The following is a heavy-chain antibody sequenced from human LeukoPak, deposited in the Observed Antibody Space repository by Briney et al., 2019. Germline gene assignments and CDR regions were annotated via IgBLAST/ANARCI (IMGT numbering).Heavy chain of an antibody. CDR2: IRYEGSNK. V-gene: IGHV3-30*02. CDR1: GFTFSSYG. Sequence: GGSLRLSCAASGFTFSSYGMHWVGQARGKGREGGAFIRYEGSNKYYADSVKGRFTICRDNSKTTLYLQMNSLRAEDTAVYYCAKAGQPGIDYWGQGTLVTVSS. CDR3: AKAGQPGIDY. J-gene: IGHJ4*02. D-gene: IGHD3-10*01.